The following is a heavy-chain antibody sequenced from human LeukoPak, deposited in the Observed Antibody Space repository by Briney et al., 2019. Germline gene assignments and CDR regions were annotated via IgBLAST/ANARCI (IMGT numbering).Heavy chain of an antibody. J-gene: IGHJ6*02. CDR3: ARAHTYYDILTGYYYYYYGMDV. Sequence: SVKVSCKASGYTFTSYGISWVRQAPGQGLEWMGGIIPIFGTANYAQKFQGRVTITADESTSTAYMELSSLRSEDTAVYYCARAHTYYDILTGYYYYYYGMDVWGQGTTVTVSS. CDR1: GYTFTSYG. CDR2: IIPIFGTA. D-gene: IGHD3-9*01. V-gene: IGHV1-69*13.